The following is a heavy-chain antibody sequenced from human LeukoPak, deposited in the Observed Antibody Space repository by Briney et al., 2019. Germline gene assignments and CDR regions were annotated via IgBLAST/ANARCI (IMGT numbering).Heavy chain of an antibody. V-gene: IGHV3-48*01. CDR3: AREPPYSNSWTDFDY. J-gene: IGHJ4*02. CDR2: ITLSSTTI. Sequence: GGSLRLSCAASGFTFSQYNLHWVRQAPGKGLEWVSYITLSSTTIYYSDSVKGRFTISRDNAKNSLYLQMDSLGAEDTAVYYCAREPPYSNSWTDFDYWGQGTLVTVSS. CDR1: GFTFSQYN. D-gene: IGHD6-6*01.